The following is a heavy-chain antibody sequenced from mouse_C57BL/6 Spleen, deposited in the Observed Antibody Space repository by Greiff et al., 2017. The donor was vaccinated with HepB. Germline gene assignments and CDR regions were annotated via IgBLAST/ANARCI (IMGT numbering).Heavy chain of an antibody. CDR3: AKANWDYAMDY. J-gene: IGHJ4*01. CDR1: GFSLTSYG. CDR2: IWRGGST. D-gene: IGHD4-1*01. V-gene: IGHV2-5*01. Sequence: VQVVESGPGLVQPSQSLSITCTVSGFSLTSYGVHWVRQSPGKGPEWLGVIWRGGSTDYNAAFMSRLSITKDNSKSQVFFKMNSLQADDTAMYYCAKANWDYAMDYWGQGTSVTVSS.